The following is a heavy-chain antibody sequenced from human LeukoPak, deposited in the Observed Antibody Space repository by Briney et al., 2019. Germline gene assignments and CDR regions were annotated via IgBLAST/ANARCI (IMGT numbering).Heavy chain of an antibody. CDR2: IRYDGSTK. CDR3: AKEENRDSSGFYDS. Sequence: SGGSLRLSCVASGFTFSSYGMHWVRQAPGKGLEWVTFIRYDGSTKDYADSVKGRFTISRDNSKNTLYLQMNSLRPEDTALYYCAKEENRDSSGFYDSWGQGTLVTVSS. V-gene: IGHV3-30*02. CDR1: GFTFSSYG. D-gene: IGHD3-22*01. J-gene: IGHJ4*02.